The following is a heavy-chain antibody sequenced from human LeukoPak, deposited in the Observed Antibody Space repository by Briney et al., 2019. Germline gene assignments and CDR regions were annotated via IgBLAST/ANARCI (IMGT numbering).Heavy chain of an antibody. D-gene: IGHD4-23*01. CDR2: ISSTGSTI. CDR1: GFSFGRYS. J-gene: IGHJ6*03. Sequence: QAGGSLRLSCAASGFSFGRYSMNWVRQAPGKGLEWVSYISSTGSTIYYADSVKGRFTISRDNAKNSLHLQMNSLRAEDTAVYYCARGPESYYGGNSKPFEYYYYMDVWGKGTTVTVSS. V-gene: IGHV3-48*01. CDR3: ARGPESYYGGNSKPFEYYYYMDV.